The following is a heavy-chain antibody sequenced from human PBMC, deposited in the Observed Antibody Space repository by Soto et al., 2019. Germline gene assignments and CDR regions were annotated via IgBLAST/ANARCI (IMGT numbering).Heavy chain of an antibody. CDR1: GFTFSSYW. V-gene: IGHV3-7*01. J-gene: IGHJ4*02. CDR2: IKQDGSAK. Sequence: EVQLVESGGGLVQPGGSLRLSCAGSGFTFSSYWMSWVRQTPDKGLEWVAKIKQDGSAKSYVDSVKGRFTISRDNARNSLSLQMDSLGAEDTAVYYCVRAPREDTGYEYDFDYWGQGTLVTVSS. CDR3: VRAPREDTGYEYDFDY. D-gene: IGHD5-12*01.